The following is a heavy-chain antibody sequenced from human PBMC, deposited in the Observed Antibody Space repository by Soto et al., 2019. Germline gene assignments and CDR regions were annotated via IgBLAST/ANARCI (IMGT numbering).Heavy chain of an antibody. CDR2: IYYSGST. D-gene: IGHD2-15*01. Sequence: PSETLSLTCAVYGGSFSGYYWSWIRQHPGKGLEWIGYIYYSGSTYYNPSLKSRVTISVDTSKNQFSLKLSSVTAADTAVYYCAREGVVVAATDAFDIWGQGTMVTVSS. CDR3: AREGVVVAATDAFDI. V-gene: IGHV4-31*11. CDR1: GGSFSGYY. J-gene: IGHJ3*02.